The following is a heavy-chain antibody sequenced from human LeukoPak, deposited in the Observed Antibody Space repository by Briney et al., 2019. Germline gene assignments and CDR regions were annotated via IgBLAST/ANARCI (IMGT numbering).Heavy chain of an antibody. CDR2: IIPIFGTA. J-gene: IGHJ3*02. V-gene: IGHV1-69*13. D-gene: IGHD2-2*01. CDR1: GGTFSSYA. Sequence: GASVKVSCKASGGTFSSYAISWVRQAPGQGLEWMGGIIPIFGTANYAQKLQGRVTITADESTSTAYMELSSLRSEDTAVYYCARVHREDIVVVPTREFGAFDIWGQGTMVTVSS. CDR3: ARVHREDIVVVPTREFGAFDI.